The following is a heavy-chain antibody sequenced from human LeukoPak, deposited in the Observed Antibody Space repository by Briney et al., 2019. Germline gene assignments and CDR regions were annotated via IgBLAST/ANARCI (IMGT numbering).Heavy chain of an antibody. Sequence: GGSLRLSCAASGFTFSSYGMHWVRQAPGNGLEWVAVISYDGSNKYYADSVKGRFTISRDNSKNTLYLQMNSLRAEDTAVYYCAKDRGYYDFWSGPPRGYYYGMDVWGQGTTVTVSS. CDR1: GFTFSSYG. V-gene: IGHV3-30*18. CDR2: ISYDGSNK. J-gene: IGHJ6*02. D-gene: IGHD3-3*01. CDR3: AKDRGYYDFWSGPPRGYYYGMDV.